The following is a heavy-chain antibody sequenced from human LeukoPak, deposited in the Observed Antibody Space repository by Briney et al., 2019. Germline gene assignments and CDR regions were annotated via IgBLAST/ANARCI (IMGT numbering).Heavy chain of an antibody. D-gene: IGHD3-22*01. CDR1: GGSIGSSIYY. CDR2: GST. CDR3: ATANYYDSSGYPAY. Sequence: SETLSLTCTVSGGSIGSSIYYWGWIRQPPGKGLEWIGSGSTNYNPSLKSRVTISVDTSKNQFSLKLSSVTAADTAVYYCATANYYDSSGYPAYWGQGTLVTVSS. V-gene: IGHV4-39*07. J-gene: IGHJ4*01.